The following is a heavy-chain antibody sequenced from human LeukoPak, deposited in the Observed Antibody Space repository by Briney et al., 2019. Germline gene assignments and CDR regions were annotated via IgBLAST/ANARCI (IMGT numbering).Heavy chain of an antibody. J-gene: IGHJ4*02. CDR3: VKDHVGYDLVS. D-gene: IGHD5-12*01. CDR1: GFTFSSYS. CDR2: IRPAGSTT. Sequence: GGSLRLSCAASGFTFSSYSMHWVRQAPGKGLQWVSHIRPAGSTTYCADSVKGRFTLSRDNSKKTLYLQMNSLRAEDTAIYFCVKDHVGYDLVSWGEKTLVTASS. V-gene: IGHV3-30*02.